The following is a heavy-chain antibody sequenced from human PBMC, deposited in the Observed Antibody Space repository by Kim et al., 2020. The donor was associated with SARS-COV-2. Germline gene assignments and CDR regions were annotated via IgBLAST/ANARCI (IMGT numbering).Heavy chain of an antibody. J-gene: IGHJ5*02. CDR1: GGFISSRSHY. Sequence: SETLSLTCTVSGGFISSRSHYWGWIRQPPGKGLEWIGSMYYSGSTYYKPSLKSRVTISVDTSKNQFSLKPSSVTAADTAVYFCARQGGSYDILTNYSPDCLDPWGPGTLVTVSS. CDR3: ARQGGSYDILTNYSPDCLDP. CDR2: MYYSGST. D-gene: IGHD3-9*01. V-gene: IGHV4-39*01.